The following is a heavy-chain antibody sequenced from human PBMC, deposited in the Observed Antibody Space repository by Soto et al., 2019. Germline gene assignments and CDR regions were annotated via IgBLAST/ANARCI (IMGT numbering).Heavy chain of an antibody. CDR3: AREGLRRPPDAAFNI. V-gene: IGHV1-2*04. Sequence: ASVKVSCTASGYTFTGYYMHGVRQAPGQGLEWMGWINPNSGGTNYAQKFQGWVTMTRDTSISTAYMELSRLRSDDTAVYSRAREGLRRPPDAAFNIGGQGTMVTVS. J-gene: IGHJ3*02. D-gene: IGHD6-19*01. CDR2: INPNSGGT. CDR1: GYTFTGYY.